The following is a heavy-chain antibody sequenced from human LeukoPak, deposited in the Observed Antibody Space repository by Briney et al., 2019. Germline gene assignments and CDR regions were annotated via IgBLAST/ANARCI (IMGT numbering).Heavy chain of an antibody. Sequence: GGSLRLSCAASGFTFSSYSMNWVRQAPGKGLEWVSSISSSSSYIYYADSVKGRFTISRDNSKNTLYLQMNSLRAEDTAVYYCAKSADDDFWNWGQGTLVTVSS. CDR1: GFTFSSYS. CDR3: AKSADDDFWN. V-gene: IGHV3-21*04. J-gene: IGHJ4*02. D-gene: IGHD3-3*01. CDR2: ISSSSSYI.